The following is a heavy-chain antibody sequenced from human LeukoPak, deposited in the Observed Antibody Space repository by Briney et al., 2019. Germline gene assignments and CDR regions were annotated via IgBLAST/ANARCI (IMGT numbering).Heavy chain of an antibody. J-gene: IGHJ4*02. V-gene: IGHV4-4*02. CDR3: ARRAGAYSHPYDY. Sequence: GTLSLTCAVSGGSISSSNWWSWVRQPPGKGLEWIGEIYRSGSTNYNPSLKSRVTISVDKSKNQFSLKLSSVTAEDTAVYYCARRAGAYSHPYDYWGQGTLVTVSS. CDR1: GGSISSSNW. CDR2: IYRSGST. D-gene: IGHD4/OR15-4a*01.